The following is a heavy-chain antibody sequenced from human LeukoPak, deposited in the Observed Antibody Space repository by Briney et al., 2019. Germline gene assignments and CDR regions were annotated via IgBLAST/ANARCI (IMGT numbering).Heavy chain of an antibody. V-gene: IGHV3-21*01. CDR3: ARDRSSGGSCYSH. D-gene: IGHD2-15*01. J-gene: IGHJ4*02. Sequence: GGSLRLSCAASGFTFSSYSMNWVRQAPGKGLEWVSSISSSSSYIYYADSVKGRFTISRDNAKNSLYLQMNSLRAEDAAVYYCARDRSSGGSCYSHWGQGTLVTVSS. CDR2: ISSSSSYI. CDR1: GFTFSSYS.